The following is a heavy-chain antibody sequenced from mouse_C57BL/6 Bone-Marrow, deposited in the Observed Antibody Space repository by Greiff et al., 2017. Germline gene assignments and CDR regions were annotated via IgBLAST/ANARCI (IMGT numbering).Heavy chain of an antibody. D-gene: IGHD1-1*01. CDR2: IYPGSGST. CDR1: GYTFTSYW. Sequence: QVQLQQPGAELVKPGASVKMSCKASGYTFTSYWITWVKQRPGQGLEWIGDIYPGSGSTNYNEKFKSKATLTVDTSSSTAYMQLSSLTSEDSAVYYCAREGKFITTVVPFDYWGQGTTLTVSS. CDR3: AREGKFITTVVPFDY. J-gene: IGHJ2*01. V-gene: IGHV1-55*01.